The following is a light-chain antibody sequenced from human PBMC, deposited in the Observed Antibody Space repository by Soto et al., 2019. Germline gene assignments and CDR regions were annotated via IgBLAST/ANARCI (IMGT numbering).Light chain of an antibody. CDR2: DAS. J-gene: IGKJ1*01. V-gene: IGKV1-5*01. CDR1: QSISSW. Sequence: DIQMTQSPSSPSASVGDRVTITCRASQSISSWLAWYQQKPGQAPKLLIYDASSLESGVPSRFSGSGSGTEFTLTISSLQPDDFATYYCQQYNSYSWTFGQGTKVDIK. CDR3: QQYNSYSWT.